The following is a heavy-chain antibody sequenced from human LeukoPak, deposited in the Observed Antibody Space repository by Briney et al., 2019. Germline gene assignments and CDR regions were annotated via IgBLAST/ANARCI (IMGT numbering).Heavy chain of an antibody. CDR3: AASGGSLVFDY. CDR2: INWNGGST. CDR1: GFTFDDYG. Sequence: GGSLRLSCAASGFTFDDYGMSWVRQAPGKGLEWVSGINWNGGSTGYADSVKGRFTISRDNAKNSLYLQMNSLRAEDTAVYYCAASGGSLVFDYWGQGLLVIVSS. J-gene: IGHJ4*02. V-gene: IGHV3-20*04. D-gene: IGHD2-15*01.